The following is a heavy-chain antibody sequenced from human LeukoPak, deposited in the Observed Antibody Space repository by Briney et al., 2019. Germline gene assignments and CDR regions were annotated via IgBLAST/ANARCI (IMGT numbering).Heavy chain of an antibody. V-gene: IGHV4-39*01. D-gene: IGHD3-16*02. CDR2: LVYDGSA. CDR1: GASITSESSY. CDR3: ARAPSYRRYSYHS. J-gene: IGHJ4*02. Sequence: SETLSITCTVSGASITSESSYWGWIHQPPGKGFQWIGGLVYDGSAHYNPSLQSHVSISADTSNNQFSLKLASVTASDTGVYFCARAPSYRRYSYHSWGQGTLVTVSS.